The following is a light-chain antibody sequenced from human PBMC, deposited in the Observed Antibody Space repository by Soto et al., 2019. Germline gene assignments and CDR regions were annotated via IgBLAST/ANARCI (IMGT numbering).Light chain of an antibody. CDR1: QSIGRN. J-gene: IGKJ1*01. Sequence: DIQMTQSPASLSASVGDRVTISCRASQSIGRNLNWYQQKPGTVPKLLISAASTLQTGVPSRFSGGGSGTDFTLTISSLQPEDVATYYCQKYNSAPWTFGQGTKVDIK. V-gene: IGKV1-27*01. CDR3: QKYNSAPWT. CDR2: AAS.